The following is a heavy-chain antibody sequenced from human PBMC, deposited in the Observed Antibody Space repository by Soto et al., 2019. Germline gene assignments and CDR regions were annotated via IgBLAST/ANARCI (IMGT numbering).Heavy chain of an antibody. CDR3: ARGRTVRNYADDSSDNIYFFDY. V-gene: IGHV4-59*01. Sequence: LSLTCTVSGDSISTSYWGWMRQSPGKELEWIGYVYYTGSTNYNPSLKSRVTISVDRSKNQFSLKLTSANAADTAVYYCARGRTVRNYADDSSDNIYFFDYWGQGTQVTVSS. CDR1: GDSISTSY. J-gene: IGHJ4*02. CDR2: VYYTGST. D-gene: IGHD3-22*01.